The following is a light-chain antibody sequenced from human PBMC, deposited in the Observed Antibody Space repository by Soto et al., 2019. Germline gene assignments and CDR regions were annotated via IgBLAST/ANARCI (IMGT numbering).Light chain of an antibody. CDR1: SSNIGAGYD. J-gene: IGLJ2*01. CDR3: QSYDSSLSGTL. CDR2: GNN. Sequence: QPVLTQPPSVSGAPGQRVTISCTGSSSNIGAGYDVHWYQQLPGTAPKLLMYGNNNRPSEVPDRFSGSKSGTSASLAITGLQAEDEADYYCQSYDSSLSGTLFGGGTKLTVL. V-gene: IGLV1-40*01.